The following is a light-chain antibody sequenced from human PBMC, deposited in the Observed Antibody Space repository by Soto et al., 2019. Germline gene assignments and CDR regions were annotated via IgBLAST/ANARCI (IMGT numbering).Light chain of an antibody. J-gene: IGKJ4*01. V-gene: IGKV3-20*01. Sequence: EGLLTQSPDTLSLSPGERATLSCRASQSVSSSYLAWYKQKPGQAPRLLIYGASSRATGIPDRFSGNGSGTDFTLTISRLEPEDFAVYYCQQYGSSPTFGGGTKVDI. CDR2: GAS. CDR3: QQYGSSPT. CDR1: QSVSSSY.